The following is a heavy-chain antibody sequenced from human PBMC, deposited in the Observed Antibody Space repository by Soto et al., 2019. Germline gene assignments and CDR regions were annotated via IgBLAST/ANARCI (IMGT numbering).Heavy chain of an antibody. CDR3: AKGYSFGFEF. CDR1: GFTFSSYA. Sequence: PGGSLRLSCEGSGFTFSSYAMSWVRQAPGKGLEWVSATSGSGGSTFYADSVKGRFTMSRDNSKNTVVLQMSSLRDEDTAIYFCAKGYSFGFEFWGQGTLVTVSS. J-gene: IGHJ4*02. D-gene: IGHD4-4*01. V-gene: IGHV3-23*01. CDR2: TSGSGGST.